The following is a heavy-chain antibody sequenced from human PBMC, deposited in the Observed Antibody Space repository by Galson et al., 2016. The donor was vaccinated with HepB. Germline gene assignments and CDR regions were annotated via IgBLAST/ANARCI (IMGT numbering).Heavy chain of an antibody. Sequence: SETLSLTCTVSGGSISSNDYWGWIRQPPGKGLEWIGTVSYSGNTYYNPALKSRVTISVDTSENQFSLQMTSVTAADTAVYYCARLPPRSFDWFNEYYGTDVWGQGTRVTVSS. J-gene: IGHJ6*02. V-gene: IGHV4-39*01. D-gene: IGHD3-9*01. CDR1: GGSISSNDY. CDR3: ARLPPRSFDWFNEYYGTDV. CDR2: VSYSGNT.